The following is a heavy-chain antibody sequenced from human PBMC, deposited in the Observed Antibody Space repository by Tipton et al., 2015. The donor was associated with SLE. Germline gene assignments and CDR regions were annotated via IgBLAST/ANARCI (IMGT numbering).Heavy chain of an antibody. D-gene: IGHD1-26*01. V-gene: IGHV4-39*01. CDR2: IYYSGST. CDR1: GGSISSSSYY. J-gene: IGHJ5*02. Sequence: TLSLTCTVSGGSISSSSYYWGWMRQPPGKGLEWIGSIYYSGSTYNNPSLKRRVTISVDTSKNQFSLKLSSVTAADTAVYYCARLWEWFDPWGQGTLVTVSS. CDR3: ARLWEWFDP.